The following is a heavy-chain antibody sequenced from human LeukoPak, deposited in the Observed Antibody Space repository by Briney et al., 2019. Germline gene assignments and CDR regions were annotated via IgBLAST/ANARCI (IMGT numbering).Heavy chain of an antibody. J-gene: IGHJ4*02. CDR1: GYTFTSYG. Sequence: SVKVSCKASGYTFTSYGISWVRQAPGQGLEWMGGIIPIFGTANYAQKFQGRVTITADESTSTAYMELSSLRSEDTAVYYCARAETHSSGWYVGYWGQGTLVTVSS. CDR3: ARAETHSSGWYVGY. D-gene: IGHD6-19*01. V-gene: IGHV1-69*13. CDR2: IIPIFGTA.